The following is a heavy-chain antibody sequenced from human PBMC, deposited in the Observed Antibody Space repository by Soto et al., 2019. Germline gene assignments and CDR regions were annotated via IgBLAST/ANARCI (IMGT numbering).Heavy chain of an antibody. D-gene: IGHD3-10*01. Sequence: SETPTLTCAPYRGSFSGYYWSWIRQPAGKGLEWIGYIYYSGSTNYNPSLKSRVTISVDTSKNQFSLKLSSVTAADTAVYYCARDSGDGAFDYWGQGTLVTVSS. CDR3: ARDSGDGAFDY. V-gene: IGHV4-59*01. CDR2: IYYSGST. J-gene: IGHJ4*02. CDR1: RGSFSGYY.